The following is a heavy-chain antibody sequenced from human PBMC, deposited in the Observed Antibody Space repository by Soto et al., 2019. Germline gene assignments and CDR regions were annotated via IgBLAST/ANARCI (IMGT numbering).Heavy chain of an antibody. D-gene: IGHD2-8*02. J-gene: IGHJ4*02. CDR2: ISAYKGNT. CDR1: GYTFISYG. Sequence: QVQLVQSGVEVKKPGASVKVSCKTSGYTFISYGISWMRQAPGQGLEWMGWISAYKGNTKFAQKFLDRLTMTIDTSASTAYVDLRSLTSDDTAVYYCATDVGYCSGEGHSPLDDWGQGTLVTVSS. V-gene: IGHV1-18*01. CDR3: ATDVGYCSGEGHSPLDD.